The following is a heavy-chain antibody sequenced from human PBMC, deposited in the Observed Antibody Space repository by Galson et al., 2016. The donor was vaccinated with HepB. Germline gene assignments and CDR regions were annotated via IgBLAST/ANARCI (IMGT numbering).Heavy chain of an antibody. V-gene: IGHV3-15*01. Sequence: SLRLSCAASGFTFSNAWMSWVRQAPGKGLEWVGRINSKTDGGTTDYAAPVKSRCTISRDDSKNTLSLQMNSLKTEDTAVYYCIKDSEGIWGQGTLVTVSS. D-gene: IGHD3-10*01. CDR2: INSKTDGGTT. CDR3: IKDSEGI. J-gene: IGHJ4*02. CDR1: GFTFSNAW.